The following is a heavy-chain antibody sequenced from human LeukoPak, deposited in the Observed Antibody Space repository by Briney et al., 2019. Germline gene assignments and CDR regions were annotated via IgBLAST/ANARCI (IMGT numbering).Heavy chain of an antibody. Sequence: PGGSLRLSCAASGFTFSNAWMSWVRQAPGKGLEWVGRIKSKTDGGTTDYAAPVKGRFTISRDDSKNTLYLQMNSLKTEDTAEYYCTTQYDSSGYYWGYFDYWGQGTLVTVSS. CDR1: GFTFSNAW. CDR3: TTQYDSSGYYWGYFDY. D-gene: IGHD3-22*01. V-gene: IGHV3-15*01. J-gene: IGHJ4*02. CDR2: IKSKTDGGTT.